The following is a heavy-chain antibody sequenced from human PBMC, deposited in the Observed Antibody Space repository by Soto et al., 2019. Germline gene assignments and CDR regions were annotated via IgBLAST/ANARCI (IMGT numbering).Heavy chain of an antibody. Sequence: GGSLRLSCAASGFTFSDYYMSWIRQAPGKGLEWISYISSSGSTIYDADSVKGRFTISRDNAKNSLSLQMNSLRAEDTAIYYCARERTPPGGIAFYYYYGMDVWGQGTTVTVSS. CDR2: ISSSGSTI. J-gene: IGHJ6*02. D-gene: IGHD2-15*01. V-gene: IGHV3-11*01. CDR1: GFTFSDYY. CDR3: ARERTPPGGIAFYYYYGMDV.